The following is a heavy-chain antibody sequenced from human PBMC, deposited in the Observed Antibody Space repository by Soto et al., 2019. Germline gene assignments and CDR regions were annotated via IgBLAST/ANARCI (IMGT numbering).Heavy chain of an antibody. D-gene: IGHD1-1*01. CDR1: GFTFSGYT. CDR2: IGGSGSDI. Sequence: GGALRLSCAASGFTFSGYTMNWVRQAPGKGLEWISSIGGSGSDIYFADSMKGRFTISRDNEKNSLYLQMNRMRAEDTAVYYCARLVSWMDYFDFWGQGTLVTVSS. J-gene: IGHJ4*02. CDR3: ARLVSWMDYFDF. V-gene: IGHV3-21*01.